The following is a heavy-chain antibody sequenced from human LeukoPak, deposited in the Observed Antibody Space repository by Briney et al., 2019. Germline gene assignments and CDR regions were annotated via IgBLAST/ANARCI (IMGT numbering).Heavy chain of an antibody. CDR1: GYTFTGYY. CDR3: ARLACSGGSCYSALFGWFDP. D-gene: IGHD2-15*01. J-gene: IGHJ5*02. V-gene: IGHV1-2*02. CDR2: INPNSGGT. Sequence: ASVKVSCKASGYTFTGYYMHWVRQAPGQGLEWMGWINPNSGGTSYAQKFQGRVTMTRDTSISTAYMELSRLRSDDTAVYYCARLACSGGSCYSALFGWFDPWGQGTLVTVSS.